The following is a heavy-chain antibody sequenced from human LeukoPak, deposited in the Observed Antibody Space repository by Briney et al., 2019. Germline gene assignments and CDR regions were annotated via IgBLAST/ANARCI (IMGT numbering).Heavy chain of an antibody. CDR3: ANGRAPPGIAVAGNDAFDI. Sequence: GGSLRLSCAASGFTFSTYSMNWVRQAPGKGLEWVSAISGSGGSTYYADSVKGRFTISRDNSKNTLYLQMNSLRAEDTAVYYCANGRAPPGIAVAGNDAFDIWGQGTMVTVSS. J-gene: IGHJ3*02. CDR1: GFTFSTYS. V-gene: IGHV3-23*01. D-gene: IGHD6-19*01. CDR2: ISGSGGST.